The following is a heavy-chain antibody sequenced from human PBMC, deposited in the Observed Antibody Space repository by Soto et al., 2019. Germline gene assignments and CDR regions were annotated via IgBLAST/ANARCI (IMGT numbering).Heavy chain of an antibody. J-gene: IGHJ4*02. CDR3: ARGPTTSYYYDSSGYFRFPYCDY. D-gene: IGHD3-22*01. CDR1: GGSFSGYY. Sequence: SETLSLTCAVYGGSFSGYYWSWIRQPPGKGLEWIGEINHSGSTNYNPSLKSRVTISVDTSKNQFSLKLSSVTAADTAVYYCARGPTTSYYYDSSGYFRFPYCDYWGQGTLGTVSS. CDR2: INHSGST. V-gene: IGHV4-34*01.